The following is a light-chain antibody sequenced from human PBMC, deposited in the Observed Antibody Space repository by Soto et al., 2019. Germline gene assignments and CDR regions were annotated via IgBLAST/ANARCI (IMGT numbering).Light chain of an antibody. V-gene: IGLV2-14*01. CDR1: SSDVGGYKY. Sequence: QSVLTQPDSVSGSPGQSITISCTGTSSDVGGYKYVSWYQHHPGKAPKLIIYEVSDRPSGVSHRFSGSKSGNTASLTISGLQDEDEADYYCSSYAGSNNLGVFGGGTKLTVL. CDR2: EVS. CDR3: SSYAGSNNLGV. J-gene: IGLJ2*01.